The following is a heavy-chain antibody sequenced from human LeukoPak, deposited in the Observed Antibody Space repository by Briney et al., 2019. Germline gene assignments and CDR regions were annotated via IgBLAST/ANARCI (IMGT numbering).Heavy chain of an antibody. CDR3: ERRYCSGGSCYGRYSYGYLY. V-gene: IGHV1-69*13. CDR1: GGTFNIYD. J-gene: IGHJ4*02. Sequence: PSVTLSYKCSGGTFNIYDIRWVRQAPGQGREWMGGIIHILGKGKCTQKLQGRDTNIAEEATSTDYMELSRLRSGDTAVFEWERRYCSGGSCYGRYSYGYLYWGQGTLLTVSS. D-gene: IGHD2-15*01. CDR2: IIHILGKG.